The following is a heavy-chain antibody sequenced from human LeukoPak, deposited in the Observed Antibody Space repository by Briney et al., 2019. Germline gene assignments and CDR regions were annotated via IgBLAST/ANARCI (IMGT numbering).Heavy chain of an antibody. Sequence: GGSLRLSCAASGFTFNTYGMHWGRQAQGKGLEWVALIWYDGSNENYADSVKGRFTISRDNSKNTVYLQINSLRAEDTAVYYCAREMGSVYFDYWGQGTLVTVSS. CDR1: GFTFNTYG. D-gene: IGHD3-10*01. CDR3: AREMGSVYFDY. V-gene: IGHV3-33*01. CDR2: IWYDGSNE. J-gene: IGHJ4*02.